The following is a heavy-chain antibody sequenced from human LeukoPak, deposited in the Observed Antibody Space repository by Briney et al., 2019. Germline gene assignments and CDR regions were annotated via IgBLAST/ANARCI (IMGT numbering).Heavy chain of an antibody. CDR2: IIPIFGTA. Sequence: SVKVSCKASGGTFSSYAISWVRQAPGQGLEWMGGIIPIFGTANYAQKFQGRVTITADESTSTAYMELSSLRSEDTAVHYCATVRYSNYVSADYWGQGTLVTVSS. V-gene: IGHV1-69*01. CDR3: ATVRYSNYVSADY. D-gene: IGHD4-11*01. CDR1: GGTFSSYA. J-gene: IGHJ4*02.